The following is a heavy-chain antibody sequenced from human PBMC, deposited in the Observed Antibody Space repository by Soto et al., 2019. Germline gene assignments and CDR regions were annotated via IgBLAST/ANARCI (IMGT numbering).Heavy chain of an antibody. CDR3: ASGYFDWLLFDY. J-gene: IGHJ4*02. CDR2: IYYSGST. CDR1: GGSISSSSYY. V-gene: IGHV4-39*01. D-gene: IGHD3-9*01. Sequence: SETLSLTCTVSGGSISSSSYYWGWIRQPPGKGLEWIGSIYYSGSTYYNPSLKSRFTISVDTSKNQFSLKLSSVTAADTAVYYCASGYFDWLLFDYWGQGTLVTVSS.